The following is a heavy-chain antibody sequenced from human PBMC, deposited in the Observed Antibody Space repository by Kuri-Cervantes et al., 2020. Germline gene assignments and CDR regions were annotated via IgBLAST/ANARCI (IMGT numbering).Heavy chain of an antibody. CDR2: KKQDGSEK. CDR3: ARDGCAGSGYYCDY. Sequence: GGSLRLSCAAAGFTFSRYWMSWVRQAPGKGLEWVANKKQDGSEKYYVDSVKGRFTIARDNAKNSLYLKMNCMRAENTAVYYCARDGCAGSGYYCDYWGQGTLVTVSS. D-gene: IGHD3-22*01. J-gene: IGHJ4*02. CDR1: GFTFSRYW. V-gene: IGHV3-7*01.